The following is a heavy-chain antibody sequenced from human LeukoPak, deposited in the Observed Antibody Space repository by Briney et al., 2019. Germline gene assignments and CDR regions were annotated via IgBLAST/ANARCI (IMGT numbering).Heavy chain of an antibody. J-gene: IGHJ4*02. CDR2: ISSSSSTI. CDR3: VRDRGPYYFDSSGSYYFDL. V-gene: IGHV3-48*04. CDR1: GFTFNSYS. D-gene: IGHD3-22*01. Sequence: GGSLRLSCAASGFTFNSYSMNWVRQAPGKGLEWISDISSSSSTIYYADSVKGRSTISRDNAKNSLYLQMSSLRAEDTAVYYCVRDRGPYYFDSSGSYYFDLWGQGTLVTVSS.